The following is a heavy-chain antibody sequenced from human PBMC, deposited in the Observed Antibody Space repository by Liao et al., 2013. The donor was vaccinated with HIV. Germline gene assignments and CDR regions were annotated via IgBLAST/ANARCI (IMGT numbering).Heavy chain of an antibody. Sequence: QVQLQESGPGRVKPSETLSLTCTVSGGSISSYYWSWIRQSPVKGLEWIGYIYHTLATDSNASLKSRVTISLDKSKNHFSLKLSSVTDADTAVYYCARASGYLDLWGRGTLVTVSS. CDR3: ARASGYLDL. V-gene: IGHV4-59*12. J-gene: IGHJ2*01. CDR2: IYHTLAT. CDR1: GGSISSYY.